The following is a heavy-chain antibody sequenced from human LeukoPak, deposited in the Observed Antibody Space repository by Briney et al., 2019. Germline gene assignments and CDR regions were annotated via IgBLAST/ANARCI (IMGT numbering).Heavy chain of an antibody. D-gene: IGHD3-10*01. V-gene: IGHV4-59*12. CDR1: GGSISSYY. Sequence: SETLSLTCTVSGGSISSYYWSWIRQPPGKGLEWIGYIYYSGSTNYNPSLKSRVTISVDTSKNQFSMKLSSVTAADTAVYYCAGDYGSGSYRFDYWGQGTLVTVSS. CDR3: AGDYGSGSYRFDY. CDR2: IYYSGST. J-gene: IGHJ4*02.